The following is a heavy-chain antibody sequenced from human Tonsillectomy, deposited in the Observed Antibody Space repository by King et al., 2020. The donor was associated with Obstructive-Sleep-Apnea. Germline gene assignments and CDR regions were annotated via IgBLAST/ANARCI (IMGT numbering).Heavy chain of an antibody. D-gene: IGHD3-10*01. V-gene: IGHV4-4*07. J-gene: IGHJ6*02. Sequence: QLQESGPGLVKPSETLSLTCSVSGGSISSDYWSWIRQPAGKELEWIGRMYSSGSTNYNPSLESRVTMSVDTSKNQFSLKLNSVTAADTAVYYCARVLYYGTGNYRAVNYHCMDVWGQGTTVTVSS. CDR1: GGSISSDY. CDR2: MYSSGST. CDR3: ARVLYYGTGNYRAVNYHCMDV.